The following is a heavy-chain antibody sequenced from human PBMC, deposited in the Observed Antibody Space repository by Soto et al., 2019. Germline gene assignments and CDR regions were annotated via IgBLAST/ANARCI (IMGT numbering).Heavy chain of an antibody. Sequence: SETLSLTCTVSGGSISSGGYYWSWIRQHPGKGLEWIGYISYSGSTYYNPSLKSRVTISVDTSKNQFSLKLSSVTAADTAVYYCARHPTVTEYYFDYWGQGALVTVSS. CDR1: GGSISSGGYY. V-gene: IGHV4-61*08. CDR3: ARHPTVTEYYFDY. J-gene: IGHJ4*02. CDR2: ISYSGST. D-gene: IGHD4-17*01.